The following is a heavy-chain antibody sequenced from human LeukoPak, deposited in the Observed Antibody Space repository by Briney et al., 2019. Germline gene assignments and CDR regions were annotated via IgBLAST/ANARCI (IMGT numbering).Heavy chain of an antibody. CDR2: IYYSGNT. D-gene: IGHD6-19*01. Sequence: PSETLSLTCTVSGGSTSSSSYYWGWIRQPPGKGLERLGSIYYSGNTCYNPSLKSRVTIPVDTSKNQFSLTLTSVTGADTAVYYCAGERGEEYSSGWYKRNYFDNWGQGIRVTVSS. V-gene: IGHV4-39*07. CDR3: AGERGEEYSSGWYKRNYFDN. J-gene: IGHJ4*02. CDR1: GGSTSSSSYY.